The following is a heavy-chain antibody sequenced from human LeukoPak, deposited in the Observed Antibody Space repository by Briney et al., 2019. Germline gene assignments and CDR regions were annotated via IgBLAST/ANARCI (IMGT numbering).Heavy chain of an antibody. D-gene: IGHD2-2*01. CDR2: INPNSGGT. J-gene: IGHJ6*02. Sequence: ASVKVSCKASGYTFTGYYMHWVRQAPGQGLEWMGWINPNSGGTNYAQKLQGRVTMTRDTSISTAYMELSRLRSDDTAVYYCARGIVVPAAQTYYYGMDVWGQGTTVTVSS. CDR3: ARGIVVPAAQTYYYGMDV. V-gene: IGHV1-2*02. CDR1: GYTFTGYY.